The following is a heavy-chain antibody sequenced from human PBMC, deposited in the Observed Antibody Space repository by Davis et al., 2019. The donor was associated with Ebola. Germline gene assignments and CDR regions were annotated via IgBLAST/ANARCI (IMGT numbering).Heavy chain of an antibody. J-gene: IGHJ6*01. V-gene: IGHV3-23*01. CDR3: AKGTWEAYVMDV. D-gene: IGHD3-10*02. Sequence: PGGSLRLSCRASGFTFGSYHRTWVRQAQGKGLEWVSAIRAGDDTTHYAESLKGLFTISRDNSMNTLYLEMNSLRVEETALYYCAKGTWEAYVMDVWGQGTTVTVSS. CDR1: GFTFGSYH. CDR2: IRAGDDTT.